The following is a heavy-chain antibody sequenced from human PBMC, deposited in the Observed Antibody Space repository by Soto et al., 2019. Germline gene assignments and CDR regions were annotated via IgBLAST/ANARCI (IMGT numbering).Heavy chain of an antibody. CDR1: GGSISSYY. D-gene: IGHD3-3*01. J-gene: IGHJ6*02. CDR3: ARGDSDYDFWSGYPPDDYYYYYGMDV. CDR2: IYYSGST. V-gene: IGHV4-59*01. Sequence: SETLCVTCTVSGGSISSYYWSWIRQPPGKGLEWIGYIYYSGSTNYNPSLKSRVTISVDTSKNQFSLKLSSVTAADTAVYYCARGDSDYDFWSGYPPDDYYYYYGMDVWCQGTTVTVSS.